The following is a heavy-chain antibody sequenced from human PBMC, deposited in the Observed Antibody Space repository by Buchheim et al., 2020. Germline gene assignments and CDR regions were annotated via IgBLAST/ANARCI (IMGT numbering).Heavy chain of an antibody. CDR2: IYYSGST. CDR3: ARYSSGWYYWFDP. V-gene: IGHV4-39*01. Sequence: QLQLQESGPGLVKPSETLSLTCTVSGGSISSSSYYWGWIRQPPGKGLAWIGTIYYSGSTYYNSSLKSRVTISVDTSKNQFSLKLSSVTAADTAVYYCARYSSGWYYWFDPWGQGTL. D-gene: IGHD6-19*01. CDR1: GGSISSSSYY. J-gene: IGHJ5*02.